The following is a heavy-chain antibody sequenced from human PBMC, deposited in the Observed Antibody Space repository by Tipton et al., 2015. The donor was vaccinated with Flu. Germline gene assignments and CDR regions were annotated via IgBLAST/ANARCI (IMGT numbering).Heavy chain of an antibody. V-gene: IGHV4-4*07. CDR2: IYTSGST. Sequence: TLSLTCTVSGGSISSYYWSWSRQPAGKGLEWIGRIYTSGSTNYNPSLKSRVTMSVDTSKNQFSLKLSSVTAADTAVYYCARGGTNYYDILTGEGWYFDYWGQGTLVTVSS. D-gene: IGHD3-9*01. CDR1: GGSISSYY. CDR3: ARGGTNYYDILTGEGWYFDY. J-gene: IGHJ4*02.